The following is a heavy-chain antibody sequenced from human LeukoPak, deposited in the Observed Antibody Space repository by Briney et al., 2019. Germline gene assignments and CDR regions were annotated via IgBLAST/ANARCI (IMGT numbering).Heavy chain of an antibody. CDR3: ARELRDFSSWYFDY. V-gene: IGHV3-30-3*01. Sequence: PGRSLRLSCAASGFTFSSYAMHWVRQAPGKGLEWVAVISYDGSNKYYADSVKGRFTISRDNSKNTLYLQMNSLRAEDTAVYYCARELRDFSSWYFDYWGQGTLVTVSS. J-gene: IGHJ4*02. CDR1: GFTFSSYA. D-gene: IGHD6-13*01. CDR2: ISYDGSNK.